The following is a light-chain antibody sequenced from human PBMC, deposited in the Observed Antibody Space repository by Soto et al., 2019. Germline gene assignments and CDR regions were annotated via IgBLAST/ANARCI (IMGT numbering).Light chain of an antibody. V-gene: IGKV3-20*01. J-gene: IGKJ5*01. CDR1: QSVSSSY. Sequence: EIVLPQSPGTLSLSPGESVTLSCRASQSVSSSYLGWYQQKPGQAPRLLIYGASTRATGIPDRFSGSGSGTDFTLTISRLEPEDFAVYHCKYYGSSITFGQGKRLEIK. CDR3: KYYGSSIT. CDR2: GAS.